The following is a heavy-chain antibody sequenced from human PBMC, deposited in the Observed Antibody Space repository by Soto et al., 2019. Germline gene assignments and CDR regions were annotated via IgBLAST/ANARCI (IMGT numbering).Heavy chain of an antibody. CDR2: ITDGGGDT. CDR1: GFTFSSYA. V-gene: IGHV3-23*01. Sequence: EVQLLESGGGLVQPGGSLRLSCAASGFTFSSYAMSWVRQSPGKGLEWVSAITDGGGDTYHADCVKGRLTISRDNTKNTLYLQMSSLKAEDTAVYYCAKGSASSRPYYFDYWGQGTLVTVST. CDR3: AKGSASSRPYYFDY. J-gene: IGHJ4*02. D-gene: IGHD2-2*01.